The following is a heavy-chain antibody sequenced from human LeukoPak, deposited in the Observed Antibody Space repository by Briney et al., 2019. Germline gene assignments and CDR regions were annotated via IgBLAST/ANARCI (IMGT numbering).Heavy chain of an antibody. V-gene: IGHV1-69*01. J-gene: IGHJ3*02. CDR2: IIPIFGTA. D-gene: IGHD7-27*01. CDR3: ARPNWRHDAFDI. Sequence: VASVKVSCKASGGTFSSYAISWVRQAPGQGLEWMGGIIPIFGTASYAQKFQGRVTITADESTSTAYMELSSLRSEDTAVYYCARPNWRHDAFDIWGQGTMVTVSS. CDR1: GGTFSSYA.